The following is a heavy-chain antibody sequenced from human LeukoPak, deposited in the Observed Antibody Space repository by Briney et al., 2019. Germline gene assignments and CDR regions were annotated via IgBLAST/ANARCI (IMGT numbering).Heavy chain of an antibody. Sequence: LRLSCAASGFTFSSYSMNWVRQAPGKGLEWIGYIYYSGSTYYNPSLKSRVTISVDTSKNQFSLKLSSVTAADTAVYYCARDRDAGTLDYWGQGTLVTVSS. CDR3: ARDRDAGTLDY. CDR1: GFTFSSYS. V-gene: IGHV4-30-4*08. J-gene: IGHJ4*02. CDR2: IYYSGST. D-gene: IGHD1-26*01.